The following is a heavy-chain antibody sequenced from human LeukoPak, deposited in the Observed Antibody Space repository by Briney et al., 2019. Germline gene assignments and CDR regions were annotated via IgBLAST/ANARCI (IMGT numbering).Heavy chain of an antibody. CDR2: INHSGST. J-gene: IGHJ4*02. CDR1: GGSFSGYY. V-gene: IGHV4-34*01. Sequence: IPSETLSLTCAVYGGSFSGYYWSWIRQPPGKGLEWIGEINHSGSTNYNPSLKSRVTISVDTSKNQFSLKLSSVTAADTAVYYCARALSSSWYGDYWGQGTLVTVSS. CDR3: ARALSSSWYGDY. D-gene: IGHD6-13*01.